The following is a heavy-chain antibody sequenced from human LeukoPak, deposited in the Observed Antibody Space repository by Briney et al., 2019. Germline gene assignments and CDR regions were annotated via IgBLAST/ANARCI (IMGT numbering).Heavy chain of an antibody. J-gene: IGHJ4*02. CDR2: FDPEDGET. V-gene: IGHV1-24*01. D-gene: IGHD3-10*01. CDR3: ATYGSGRFYFDY. Sequence: ASVKVSCKVSGYTLTELSMHWVRQAPGKGLEWMGGFDPEDGETIYAQKFQGRVTMTEDTSTGTAYMELSSLRSEDTAVYYCATYGSGRFYFDYWGQGTLVTVSS. CDR1: GYTLTELS.